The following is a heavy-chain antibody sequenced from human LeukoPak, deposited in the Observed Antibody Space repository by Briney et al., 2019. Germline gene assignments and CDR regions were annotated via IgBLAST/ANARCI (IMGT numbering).Heavy chain of an antibody. CDR3: ASLGIVGATVDY. J-gene: IGHJ4*02. V-gene: IGHV4-39*01. D-gene: IGHD1-26*01. CDR1: GGSISSSSYY. Sequence: SETLSLTCTVSGGSISSSSYYWGWIRQPPGKGLEWIGSIYYSGSTYYNPSLKRRVTISVDTSKNQFSLKLSSVTAADTAVYYCASLGIVGATVDYWGQGTLVTVSS. CDR2: IYYSGST.